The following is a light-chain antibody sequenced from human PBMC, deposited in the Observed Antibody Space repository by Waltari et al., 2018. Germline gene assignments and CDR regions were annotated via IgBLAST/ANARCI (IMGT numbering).Light chain of an antibody. CDR2: DAS. CDR1: QSVSSY. CDR3: QQRDKWPVT. J-gene: IGKJ2*01. Sequence: EIVLTQSPTTLSLSPGDRATPSCRASQSVSSYLHWYQHKPGQAPRLLIYDASDRATGIPARFSGSGSGTDFTLTISSLEPEDFALYYCQQRDKWPVTFGQGTKLEIK. V-gene: IGKV3-11*01.